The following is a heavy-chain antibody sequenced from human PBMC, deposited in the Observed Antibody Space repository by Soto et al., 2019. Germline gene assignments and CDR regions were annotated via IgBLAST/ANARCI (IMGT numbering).Heavy chain of an antibody. CDR2: IYPGDSDT. Sequence: GESLKISCNGSGYSFTSYWIGWVRQMPGKGLEWMGIIYPGDSDTRYSPSFQGQVTISADKSISTAYLQWSSLKASDTAMYYCARTSAGGKYYYGMDVWGQGTTVTV. J-gene: IGHJ6*02. D-gene: IGHD6-13*01. V-gene: IGHV5-51*01. CDR3: ARTSAGGKYYYGMDV. CDR1: GYSFTSYW.